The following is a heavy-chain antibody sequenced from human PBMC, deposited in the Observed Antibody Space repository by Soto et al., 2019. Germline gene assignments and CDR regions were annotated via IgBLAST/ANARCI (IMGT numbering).Heavy chain of an antibody. D-gene: IGHD6-13*01. J-gene: IGHJ6*02. V-gene: IGHV3-30*18. CDR1: GFTFSSYG. Sequence: QPGGSLRLSCAASGFTFSSYGMHWVRQAPGKGLEWVAVISYDGSNKYYADSVKGRFTISRDNSKNTLYLQMNSLRAEDTAVYYCAKREGYSSSWYYYYGMDVWGQGTTVTVSS. CDR2: ISYDGSNK. CDR3: AKREGYSSSWYYYYGMDV.